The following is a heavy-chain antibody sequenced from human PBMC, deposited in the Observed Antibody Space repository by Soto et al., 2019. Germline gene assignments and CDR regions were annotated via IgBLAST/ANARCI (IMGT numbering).Heavy chain of an antibody. CDR3: AREGYNFGPFDY. D-gene: IGHD5-18*01. CDR1: GGSLISYY. Sequence: PSETLSLTCTVSGGSLISYYWSWIRRPPGMGLEWIASISYSGTTNYNSSLKSRVTISIDTSKNQFSLKFNSVTAADTAVYYCAREGYNFGPFDYWGQGALVTVSS. V-gene: IGHV4-59*01. CDR2: ISYSGTT. J-gene: IGHJ4*02.